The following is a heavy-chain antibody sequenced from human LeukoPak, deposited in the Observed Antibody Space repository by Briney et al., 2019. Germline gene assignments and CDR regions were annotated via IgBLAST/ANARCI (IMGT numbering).Heavy chain of an antibody. V-gene: IGHV4-38-2*02. D-gene: IGHD2-21*01. J-gene: IGHJ5*02. Sequence: PSETLSLTCTVSGYSISSGYYWGWIRQPPGKGLEWIGSIYHSGSTYYTLSLKSRVTMLIDTSKNQFSLRMRSVTAADTAIYYCANFPLAIAWGQGALVTVSS. CDR3: ANFPLAIA. CDR2: IYHSGST. CDR1: GYSISSGYY.